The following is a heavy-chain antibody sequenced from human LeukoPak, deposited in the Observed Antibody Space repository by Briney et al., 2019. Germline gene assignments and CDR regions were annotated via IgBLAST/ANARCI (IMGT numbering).Heavy chain of an antibody. CDR1: GGSISSSNW. CDR3: ARATWYSGYEGQNYYYYYMDV. D-gene: IGHD5-12*01. J-gene: IGHJ6*03. CDR2: IYYSGST. V-gene: IGHV4-4*02. Sequence: TSSETLSLTCAVSGGSISSSNWWSWVRQPPGQGLEWIGYIYYSGSTNYNPSLKSRVTISVDTSKNQFSLKLSSVTAADTAVYYCARATWYSGYEGQNYYYYYMDVWGKGTTVTVSS.